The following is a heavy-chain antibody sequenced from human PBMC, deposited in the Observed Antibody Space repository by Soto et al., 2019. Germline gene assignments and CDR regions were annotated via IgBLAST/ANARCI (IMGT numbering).Heavy chain of an antibody. CDR1: GYTFTGYY. CDR2: INPNSGGT. Sequence: VAAVKVSCKASGYTFTGYYMHWVRQAPGQGLEWMGWINPNSGGTNYAQKFQGRVTMTRDTSISTAYMELSRLRSDDTAVYYCARGEQQRLFVSIGAAGKGSYYFDCSGQGFLVMVTS. J-gene: IGHJ4*02. V-gene: IGHV1-2*02. D-gene: IGHD6-13*01. CDR3: ARGEQQRLFVSIGAAGKGSYYFDC.